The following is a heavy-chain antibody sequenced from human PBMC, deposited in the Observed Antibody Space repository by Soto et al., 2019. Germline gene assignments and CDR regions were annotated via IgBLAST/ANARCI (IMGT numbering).Heavy chain of an antibody. CDR1: GGSISSSNW. Sequence: SETLSLTCAVSGGSISSSNWWSWVRQPPGKGLEWIGEIYHSGSTNYNPSLKSRVTISVDKSKNQFSLNLSSVTAADTAVYYCARGVSVAGTWWFDPWGQGTLVTVSS. J-gene: IGHJ5*02. CDR3: ARGVSVAGTWWFDP. CDR2: IYHSGST. D-gene: IGHD6-19*01. V-gene: IGHV4-4*02.